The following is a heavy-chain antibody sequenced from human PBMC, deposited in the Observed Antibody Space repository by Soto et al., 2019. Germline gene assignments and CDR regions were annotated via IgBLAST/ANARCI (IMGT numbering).Heavy chain of an antibody. V-gene: IGHV1-69*13. Sequence: SVKVSCKASGGTFSSYAISWVRQAPGQGLEWMGGIIPIFGTANYAQRFQGRVTITADESTSTAYMELSSLRSEDTAVYYCARMGVVVPAAGQIYYYGMDVWGQGTTVTVSS. CDR2: IIPIFGTA. J-gene: IGHJ6*02. CDR1: GGTFSSYA. CDR3: ARMGVVVPAAGQIYYYGMDV. D-gene: IGHD2-2*01.